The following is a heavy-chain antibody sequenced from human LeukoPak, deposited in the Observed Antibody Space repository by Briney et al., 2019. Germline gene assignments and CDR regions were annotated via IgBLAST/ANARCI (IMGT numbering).Heavy chain of an antibody. V-gene: IGHV1-69*13. CDR2: IIPIFGTA. J-gene: IGHJ5*02. CDR3: AREALDEIVVVPAAIMGNWFDP. D-gene: IGHD2-2*02. CDR1: GGTFSSYA. Sequence: EASVKVSCKASGGTFSSYAISWVRQAPGQGREWMGGIIPIFGTANYAQKFQGRVTITADESTSTAYMELSSLRSEDTAVYYCAREALDEIVVVPAAIMGNWFDPWGQGTLVTVSS.